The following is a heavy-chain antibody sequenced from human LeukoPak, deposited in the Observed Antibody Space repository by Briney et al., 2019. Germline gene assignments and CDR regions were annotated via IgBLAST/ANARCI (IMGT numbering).Heavy chain of an antibody. Sequence: PSETLSLNCTVSGGSISSYYWSWIRQPPGKGLEWIGYIYYSGSTNYNPSLKSRVTISVDTSKNQFSLKLSSVTAADTAVYYCARVDWNWYFDLWGRGTLVTVSS. CDR1: GGSISSYY. CDR2: IYYSGST. V-gene: IGHV4-59*01. CDR3: ARVDWNWYFDL. J-gene: IGHJ2*01. D-gene: IGHD3-9*01.